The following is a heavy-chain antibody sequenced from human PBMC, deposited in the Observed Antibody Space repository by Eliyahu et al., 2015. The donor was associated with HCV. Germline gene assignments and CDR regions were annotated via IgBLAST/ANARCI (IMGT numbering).Heavy chain of an antibody. CDR1: GGTFRTLS. V-gene: IGHV1-69*01. CDR3: ATVRASVTHRAEYFQH. CDR2: ILPVFGSS. D-gene: IGHD5/OR15-5a*01. J-gene: IGHJ1*01. Sequence: QVQLEQSGAEVKKPGSSVKVSCKASGGTFRTLSINWVRQAPGQGLEWVGRILPVFGSSNYAQKFQGRVSITADESTATAYLELNSLTSDDTAIFYCATVRASVTHRAEYFQHWGQGTLVTVS.